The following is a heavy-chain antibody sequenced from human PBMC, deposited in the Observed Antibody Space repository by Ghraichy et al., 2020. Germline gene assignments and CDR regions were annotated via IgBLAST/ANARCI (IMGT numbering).Heavy chain of an antibody. CDR2: IYHSGST. CDR1: GGSISSGGYS. D-gene: IGHD3-22*01. CDR3: ASYDRGWFDP. V-gene: IGHV4-30-2*01. Sequence: SETLSLTCAVSGGSISSGGYSWSWIRQPPGKGLEWIGYIYHSGSTYYNPSLKSRVTISVDRSKNQFSLKLSSVTAADTAVYYCASYDRGWFDPWGQGTLVTVSS. J-gene: IGHJ5*02.